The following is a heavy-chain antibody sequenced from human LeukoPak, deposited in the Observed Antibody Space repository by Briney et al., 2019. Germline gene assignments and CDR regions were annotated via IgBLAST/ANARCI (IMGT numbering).Heavy chain of an antibody. V-gene: IGHV6-1*01. Sequence: SQTLSLTCAISGDSVSSNSAAWNWVRQSPSRGLEWLGRTYYRSKWYSDYALSVKSRISINPDTSKNQFSLQLNSLTPEDTAVYYCAREKDRHLFFHYWGQGTLVTVSS. CDR3: AREKDRHLFFHY. CDR1: GDSVSSNSAA. J-gene: IGHJ4*02. CDR2: TYYRSKWYS.